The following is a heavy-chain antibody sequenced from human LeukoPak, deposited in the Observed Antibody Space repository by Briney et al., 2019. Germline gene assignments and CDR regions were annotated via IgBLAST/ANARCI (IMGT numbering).Heavy chain of an antibody. CDR1: GFTFSSYA. J-gene: IGHJ4*02. CDR2: ISATGGNT. D-gene: IGHD6-19*01. Sequence: GGSLRLSCAASGFTFSSYAMSWVRQAPGKGLEWVSLISATGGNTYYADSVKGRFTISRDNSKNTLYLHMNSLRAEDTATYYCSSSVFYSSGWYGGYWGQGTLVTVSS. V-gene: IGHV3-23*01. CDR3: SSSVFYSSGWYGGY.